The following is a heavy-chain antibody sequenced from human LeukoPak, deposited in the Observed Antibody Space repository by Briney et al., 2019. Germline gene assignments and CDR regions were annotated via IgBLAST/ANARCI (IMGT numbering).Heavy chain of an antibody. V-gene: IGHV1-8*02. Sequence: ASVKVSCKASGYTFTSYGISWVRQATGQGLEWMGWMNPNSGNTGYAQKFRGRVTMTRNTSISTAYMELSSLRSEDTAVYYCARAGIMNWFDPWGQGTLVTVSS. CDR2: MNPNSGNT. J-gene: IGHJ5*02. D-gene: IGHD3-16*01. CDR1: GYTFTSYG. CDR3: ARAGIMNWFDP.